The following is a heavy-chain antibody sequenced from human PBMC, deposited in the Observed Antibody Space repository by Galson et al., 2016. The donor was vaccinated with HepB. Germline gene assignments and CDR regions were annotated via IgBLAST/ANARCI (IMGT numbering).Heavy chain of an antibody. CDR2: IDSSRTIT. D-gene: IGHD1-7*01. CDR1: GFTFSDYY. CDR3: ARPISACRTSSCYFFEY. Sequence: SLRLSCAASGFTFSDYYMSWVRQPPGKGLEYIAYIDSSRTITYYADSVKGRFTISRDNAKSSLYLQMSGLRPNDTAVYYCARPISACRTSSCYFFEYWGQGSPVTVSS. J-gene: IGHJ4*02. V-gene: IGHV3-11*04.